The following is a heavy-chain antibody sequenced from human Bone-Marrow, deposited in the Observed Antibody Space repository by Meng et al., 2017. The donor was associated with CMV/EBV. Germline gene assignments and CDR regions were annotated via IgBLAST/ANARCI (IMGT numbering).Heavy chain of an antibody. J-gene: IGHJ4*02. CDR3: ARKSGSDFCYDC. D-gene: IGHD3/OR15-3a*01. CDR2: IGSGGSPT. CDR1: GFTFSGHS. V-gene: IGHV3-23*01. Sequence: GGSLRLSCGASGFTFSGHSMYWVRQAPGQGLEWVSSIGSGGSPTFYTDSVKGRFTISRDNSRNTLYLQMTILRAEDTAIYYCARKSGSDFCYDCWGQGTLVTVSS.